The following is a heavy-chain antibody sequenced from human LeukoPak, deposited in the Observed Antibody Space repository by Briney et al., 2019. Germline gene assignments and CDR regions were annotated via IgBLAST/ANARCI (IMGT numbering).Heavy chain of an antibody. CDR3: ARDISPYYDFWSGYYGAFDI. CDR1: GYTFTSYG. D-gene: IGHD3-3*01. J-gene: IGHJ3*02. CDR2: ISAYNGST. Sequence: ASVKVSCKASGYTFTSYGISWVRQAPGQGLEWMGWISAYNGSTNYAQKLQGRVTMTTDTSTSTAYMELRSLRSDDTAVYYCARDISPYYDFWSGYYGAFDIWGQGTMVTVSS. V-gene: IGHV1-18*01.